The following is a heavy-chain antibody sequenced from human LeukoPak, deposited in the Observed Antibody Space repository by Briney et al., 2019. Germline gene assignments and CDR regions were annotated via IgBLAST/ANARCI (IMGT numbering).Heavy chain of an antibody. J-gene: IGHJ4*02. V-gene: IGHV1-2*02. CDR2: INANSGET. CDR1: GYTFSGYY. Sequence: ASVKVSCKTSGYTFSGYYLNWVRQAPGQGLEWMGWINANSGETNYAQKFQGRVTMTRDTSISTAYMELSRLRSDDTAVYYCARDVAAAGGNDYWGQGTLVTVSS. CDR3: ARDVAAAGGNDY. D-gene: IGHD6-13*01.